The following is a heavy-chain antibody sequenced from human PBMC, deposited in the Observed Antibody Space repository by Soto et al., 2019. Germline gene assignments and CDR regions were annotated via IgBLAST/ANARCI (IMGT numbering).Heavy chain of an antibody. CDR1: GYTFTNYW. CDR3: AASIFYYGMDV. V-gene: IGHV5-51*01. CDR2: IYPGDSDT. J-gene: IGHJ6*02. Sequence: GESLKISCKGFGYTFTNYWIGWVRQMPGKGPEWMGIIYPGDSDTRYNPSFQGQVTISADKSITTTYLQWSSLKASDTAIYYCAASIFYYGMDVWGQGTTVTVSS.